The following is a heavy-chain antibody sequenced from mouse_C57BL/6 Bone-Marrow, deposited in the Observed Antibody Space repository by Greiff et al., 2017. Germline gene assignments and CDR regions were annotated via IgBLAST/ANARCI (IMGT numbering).Heavy chain of an antibody. V-gene: IGHV1-72*01. J-gene: IGHJ3*01. Sequence: QVQLKQPGAELVKPGASVKLSCKASGYNFTSYWMHWVKQRPGRGLEWIGRIDPNSGGTKYNEKFKSKATLTVDKPSSTAYMQLSSLTSEDSAVYYWARSMITTRPYWGQGTLVTVSA. CDR2: IDPNSGGT. CDR3: ARSMITTRPY. D-gene: IGHD2-4*01. CDR1: GYNFTSYW.